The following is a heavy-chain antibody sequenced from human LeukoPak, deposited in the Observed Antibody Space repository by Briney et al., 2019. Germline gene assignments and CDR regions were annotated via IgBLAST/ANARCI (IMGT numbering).Heavy chain of an antibody. D-gene: IGHD6-19*01. J-gene: IGHJ3*01. V-gene: IGHV5-51*01. Sequence: GESLKISCKGSGYGFTSYWIGWVRQMPGKDVEWMGIIYPGDSEARYSPSFRGQVTISADKSINTAYLQWSSLKASDTTMYYCARCKAVAGTINAFDFWGQGTMVTVSS. CDR2: IYPGDSEA. CDR3: ARCKAVAGTINAFDF. CDR1: GYGFTSYW.